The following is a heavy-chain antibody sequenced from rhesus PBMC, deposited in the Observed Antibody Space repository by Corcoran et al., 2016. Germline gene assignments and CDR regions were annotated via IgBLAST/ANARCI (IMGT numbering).Heavy chain of an antibody. J-gene: IGHJ4*01. CDR3: ARNSGSWIFDY. Sequence: QVQLQESGPGVVKPSETLSLTCAVSGYSISSGYDWGWIRRPPGKGLEWVGYIYGRSGSTDSTQSLKKRVTISKDPSKNQFSVKRSSVTAADTAVYYCARNSGSWIFDYWGQGVLVTVSS. D-gene: IGHD6-25*01. CDR2: IYGRSGST. V-gene: IGHV4-76*01. CDR1: GYSISSGYD.